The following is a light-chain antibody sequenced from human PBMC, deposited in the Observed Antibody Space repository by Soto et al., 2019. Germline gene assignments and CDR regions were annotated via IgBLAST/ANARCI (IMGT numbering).Light chain of an antibody. CDR3: QQSYSTPIT. J-gene: IGKJ5*01. CDR1: QSISSY. CDR2: AAS. Sequence: IQMTQYPSSLSASVGDRVTITCRASQSISSYLNWYQQKPGKAPKLLIYAASSLQSGVPSRFSGSGSGTDFTLTISSLQPEDFATYYCQQSYSTPITFGQGTRIEIK. V-gene: IGKV1-39*01.